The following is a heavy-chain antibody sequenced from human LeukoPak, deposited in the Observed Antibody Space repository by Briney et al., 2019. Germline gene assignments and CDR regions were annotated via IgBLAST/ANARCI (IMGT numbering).Heavy chain of an antibody. J-gene: IGHJ3*02. D-gene: IGHD3-9*01. CDR1: GFTFSSYS. V-gene: IGHV3-69-1*01. CDR2: MTSSSTI. Sequence: PGGSLRLSCAASGFTFSSYSMNWVRQAPGKGLEWVATMTSSSTIYYADSVKGRFTISRDNAKNSVYLQMNSLRDEDTAVYSCARAPTIFWEFDGFDIWGRGTKVTVSS. CDR3: ARAPTIFWEFDGFDI.